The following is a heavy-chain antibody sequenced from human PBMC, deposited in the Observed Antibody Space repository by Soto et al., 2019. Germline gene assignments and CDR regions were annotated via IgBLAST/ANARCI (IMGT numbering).Heavy chain of an antibody. Sequence: SETLSLTCAVYGGSFSGYYWSWIRQPPGKGLEWIGEINHSGSTNYNPSLKSRVTISVDTSKNQFSLKLSSVTAADTAVYYCARWGTGWHYFDYWGQGALVTVSS. CDR3: ARWGTGWHYFDY. D-gene: IGHD6-19*01. J-gene: IGHJ4*02. CDR2: INHSGST. V-gene: IGHV4-34*01. CDR1: GGSFSGYY.